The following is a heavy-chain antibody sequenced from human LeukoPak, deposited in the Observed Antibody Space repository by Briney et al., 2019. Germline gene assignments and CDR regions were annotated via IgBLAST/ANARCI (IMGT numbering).Heavy chain of an antibody. D-gene: IGHD2-2*01. CDR3: ARDDCTSASCYLAY. Sequence: ASVKVSCKASGYTFTSYGISWVRQAPGQGLERMGWISTYNGNTNYAREFQGRVTMTTDTSTSTAYMELRSLRSDDTAVYYCARDDCTSASCYLAYWGQGTLVTVSS. CDR2: ISTYNGNT. V-gene: IGHV1-18*01. CDR1: GYTFTSYG. J-gene: IGHJ4*02.